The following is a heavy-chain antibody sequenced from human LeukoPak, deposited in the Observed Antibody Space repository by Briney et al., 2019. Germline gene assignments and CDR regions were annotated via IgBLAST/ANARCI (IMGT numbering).Heavy chain of an antibody. CDR1: GYTFTSYY. CDR2: INPSGGST. D-gene: IGHD6-19*01. CDR3: ARVYGVAGHRDTFYGMDV. Sequence: ASVKVSCKASGYTFTSYYMHWVRQAPGQGLEWMGIINPSGGSTSCAQRFQGRVTMTRDTSTSTVYMELSSLRSEDTAVYYCARVYGVAGHRDTFYGMDVWGKGTTVTVSS. V-gene: IGHV1-46*01. J-gene: IGHJ6*04.